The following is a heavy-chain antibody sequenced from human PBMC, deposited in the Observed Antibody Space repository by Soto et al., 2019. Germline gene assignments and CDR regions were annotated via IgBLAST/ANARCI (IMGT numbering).Heavy chain of an antibody. CDR1: GFTFSSYG. V-gene: IGHV3-30*18. J-gene: IGHJ4*02. D-gene: IGHD5-12*01. CDR2: ISYDGSNK. Sequence: GGSLRLSCAASGFTFSSYGMHWVRQAPGKGLEWVAVISYDGSNKYYADSVKGRFTISRDNSKNTLYLQMNSLRAEDTAVYYCAKDVNGLFDYWGQGTLVTVSS. CDR3: AKDVNGLFDY.